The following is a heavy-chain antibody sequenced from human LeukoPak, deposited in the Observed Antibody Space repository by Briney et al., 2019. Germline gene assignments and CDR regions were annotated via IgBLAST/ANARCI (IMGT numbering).Heavy chain of an antibody. D-gene: IGHD6-13*01. CDR1: GFTFSSYG. Sequence: PGGSLRLSCAASGFTFSSYGMHWVRQAPGKGLEWVAVIWYDGSNKYYADSVKGRFTISRDNSKNTLYLQTNSLRAEDTAVYYCARDPGHSGSWYIIYYYGMDVWGQGTTVTVSS. CDR3: ARDPGHSGSWYIIYYYGMDV. J-gene: IGHJ6*02. V-gene: IGHV3-33*01. CDR2: IWYDGSNK.